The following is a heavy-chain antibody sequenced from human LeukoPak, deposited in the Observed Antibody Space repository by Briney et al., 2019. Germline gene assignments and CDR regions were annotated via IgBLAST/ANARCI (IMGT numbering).Heavy chain of an antibody. D-gene: IGHD2-2*01. J-gene: IGHJ5*02. CDR2: ISAYNGNT. CDR1: GYTFTSYG. Sequence: ASVKVSCTPSGYTFTSYGISWVRQAPGQGLEWMGWISAYNGNTNYAQKLQGRVTMTTDTSTSTAYMELRSLRSDDTAVYYCARIPPVVVPAAPNWFDPWGQGTLVTVSS. CDR3: ARIPPVVVPAAPNWFDP. V-gene: IGHV1-18*04.